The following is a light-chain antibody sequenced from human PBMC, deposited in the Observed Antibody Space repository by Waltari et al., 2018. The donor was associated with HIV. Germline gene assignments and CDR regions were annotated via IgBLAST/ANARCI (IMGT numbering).Light chain of an antibody. Sequence: QSALTQPPSASGSPGQSVTISCTGTSSDIGAYEFVSWYQQHPGKAPKFIIFEVDRRPAGVPDRFPGSKSGNTASLTVSGLQAEDEAYYFCSSYAGSDNYVVFGGGTKLTVL. CDR3: SSYAGSDNYVV. V-gene: IGLV2-8*01. CDR2: EVD. CDR1: SSDIGAYEF. J-gene: IGLJ2*01.